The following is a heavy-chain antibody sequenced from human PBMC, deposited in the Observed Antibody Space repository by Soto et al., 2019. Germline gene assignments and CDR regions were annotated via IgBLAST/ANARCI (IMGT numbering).Heavy chain of an antibody. CDR3: ARHLVSSGVGYYMDV. CDR1: GYSFTSHW. Sequence: PGESLKISCKGSGYSFTSHWIGWVRQMPGKGLEWMGIIYPGDSDTRYSPSFQGQVTISADKSISTAYLQWSSLKASDTAMYYCARHLVSSGVGYYMDVWGKGTTVTVSS. J-gene: IGHJ6*03. V-gene: IGHV5-51*01. D-gene: IGHD3-10*01. CDR2: IYPGDSDT.